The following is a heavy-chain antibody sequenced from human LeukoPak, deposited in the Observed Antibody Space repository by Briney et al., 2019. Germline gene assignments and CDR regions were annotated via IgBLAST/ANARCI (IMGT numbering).Heavy chain of an antibody. CDR3: AKDSNYDSSGSPGTLFDY. V-gene: IGHV3-30*18. J-gene: IGHJ4*02. D-gene: IGHD3-22*01. Sequence: GGSLRLSCAASGFTFSSYGMHWVRQAPGKGLEWVAVTSYDGSNKYYADSVKGRFTISRDNSKNTLYLQMNSLRAEDTAVYYCAKDSNYDSSGSPGTLFDYWGQGTLVTVSS. CDR1: GFTFSSYG. CDR2: TSYDGSNK.